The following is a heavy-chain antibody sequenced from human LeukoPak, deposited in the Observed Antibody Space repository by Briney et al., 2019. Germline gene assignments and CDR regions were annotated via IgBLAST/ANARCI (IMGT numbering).Heavy chain of an antibody. CDR2: ISNDGGGT. D-gene: IGHD3-22*01. Sequence: GSLRLSCAASGFIFNNYGLIWVRQAPGKGLQWVSAISNDGGGTTYADFVKGRFTISRDNSKNTLFLQMSGLRAEDTALYYCAKGGSGYFADLWGQGTLVTVSS. CDR3: AKGGSGYFADL. CDR1: GFIFNNYG. V-gene: IGHV3-23*01. J-gene: IGHJ5*02.